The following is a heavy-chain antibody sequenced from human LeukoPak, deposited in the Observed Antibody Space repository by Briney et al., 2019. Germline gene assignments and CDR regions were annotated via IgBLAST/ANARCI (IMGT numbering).Heavy chain of an antibody. CDR2: ISYDGSNK. CDR1: GFTFDDYA. D-gene: IGHD1-7*01. J-gene: IGHJ4*02. V-gene: IGHV3-30-3*01. Sequence: GGSLRLSCAASGFTFDDYAMHWVRQAPGKGLEWVAVISYDGSNKYYADSVKGRFTISRDNSKNTLYLQMNSLRAEDTAVYYCARDRDWNYGRQYFDYWGQGTLVTVSS. CDR3: ARDRDWNYGRQYFDY.